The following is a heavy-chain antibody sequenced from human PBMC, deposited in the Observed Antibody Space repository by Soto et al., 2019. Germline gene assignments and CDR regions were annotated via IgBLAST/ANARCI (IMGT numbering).Heavy chain of an antibody. CDR2: ISYSGSA. CDR1: GGSITSYY. CDR3: ARDRSLIGDANFDY. D-gene: IGHD2-8*01. V-gene: IGHV4-59*01. J-gene: IGHJ4*02. Sequence: TSETLSLTCTVSGGSITSYYWSWIRQAPGKGLEWIGYISYSGSASYNPSLKSRVTISVDTSGNQFSLKLSSVTAADTAVYYCARDRSLIGDANFDYWGQGTLVTVSS.